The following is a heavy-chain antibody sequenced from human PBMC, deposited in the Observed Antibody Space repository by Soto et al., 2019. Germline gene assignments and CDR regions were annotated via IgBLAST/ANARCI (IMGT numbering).Heavy chain of an antibody. CDR3: AWIKSAYYKIISSSFEY. D-gene: IGHD3-9*01. Sequence: PSETLCLTCTVAGESISDGAYCSCIRQHQGKGLEWIGYIYYSGSTYYNPSLKSRLTISLDTPNNQFSLRLNSVTAADTAVYFCAWIKSAYYKIISSSFEYWGRGTLVTVSS. J-gene: IGHJ4*02. CDR2: IYYSGST. CDR1: GESISDGAY. V-gene: IGHV4-31*03.